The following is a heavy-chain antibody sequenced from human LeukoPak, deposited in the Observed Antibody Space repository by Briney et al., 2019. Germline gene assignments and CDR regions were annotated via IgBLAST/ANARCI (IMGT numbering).Heavy chain of an antibody. J-gene: IGHJ5*02. Sequence: GESLKISCKGSGYSFTSYWIGWVRQMPGKGLEWMGIIYPGDSDTRYSPSFQGQVTISADKSISTAYLQWSSLKASDTAMYYCARLDYYDSSGYYYSPPPRWFDPWGQGTLVTVSS. D-gene: IGHD3-22*01. CDR3: ARLDYYDSSGYYYSPPPRWFDP. CDR1: GYSFTSYW. CDR2: IYPGDSDT. V-gene: IGHV5-51*01.